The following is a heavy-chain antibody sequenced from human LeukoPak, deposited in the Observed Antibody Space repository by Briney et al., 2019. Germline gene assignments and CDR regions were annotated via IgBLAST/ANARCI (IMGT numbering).Heavy chain of an antibody. Sequence: GGSLRLSCAASGFTFSSYEMNWVRQAPGKGLEWVSYISSSGSTIYYADSVKGRFTISRDNAKNSPYLQMNSLRAEDTAVYYCARDWYHAIDYWGQGTLVTVSS. J-gene: IGHJ4*02. CDR3: ARDWYHAIDY. D-gene: IGHD2-2*01. CDR2: ISSSGSTI. V-gene: IGHV3-48*03. CDR1: GFTFSSYE.